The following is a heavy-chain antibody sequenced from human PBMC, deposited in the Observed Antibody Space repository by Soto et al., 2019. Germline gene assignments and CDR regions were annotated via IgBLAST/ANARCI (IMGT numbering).Heavy chain of an antibody. Sequence: SETLSLTCSVSDASVSKYYWSWIRQPPGKGLEWIGYISHTGYTSYNPSLESRLTISMDKSKNQLSLNLNSVTTADTAVYYCARGQLLFAYWGQGTPVTVSS. D-gene: IGHD3-10*02. J-gene: IGHJ4*02. CDR3: ARGQLLFAY. CDR1: DASVSKYY. CDR2: ISHTGYT. V-gene: IGHV4-59*02.